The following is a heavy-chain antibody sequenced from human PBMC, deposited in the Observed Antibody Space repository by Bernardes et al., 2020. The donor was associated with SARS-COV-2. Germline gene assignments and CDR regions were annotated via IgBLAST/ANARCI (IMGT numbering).Heavy chain of an antibody. J-gene: IGHJ5*02. CDR3: ARTVAYSGGWSYVFDL. CDR2: IHNIGST. D-gene: IGHD6-19*01. Sequence: SDPLYLTCTVSGGSLSAEHFWGWIRQPPGKGLEWIGNIHNIGSTYYNPSPKGRVTTSRDVSKNQISLTLRSVTAADTAVYFCARTVAYSGGWSYVFDLWGQGTLVTVSS. V-gene: IGHV4-38-2*02. CDR1: GGSLSAEHF.